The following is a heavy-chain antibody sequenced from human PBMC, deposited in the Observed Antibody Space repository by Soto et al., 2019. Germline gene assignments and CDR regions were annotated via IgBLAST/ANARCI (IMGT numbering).Heavy chain of an antibody. J-gene: IGHJ4*02. CDR3: AKGIAVGGTIFDF. Sequence: GGSLRLSCVASGFRFSNYAMSWVRRAPGKGLEWVSVINGSGVSTHYADSVKGRFTISRDNSKSTLYLQMNSLRAEDTAVYYCAKGIAVGGTIFDFWGQGILVTVSS. CDR1: GFRFSNYA. CDR2: INGSGVST. V-gene: IGHV3-23*01. D-gene: IGHD6-13*01.